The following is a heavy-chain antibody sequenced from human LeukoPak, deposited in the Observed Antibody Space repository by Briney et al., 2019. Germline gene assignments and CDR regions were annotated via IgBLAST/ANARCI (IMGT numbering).Heavy chain of an antibody. J-gene: IGHJ5*02. CDR3: ARHIVVVTTTNWFDP. CDR2: IIPILGIA. CDR1: GGTFSSCA. V-gene: IGHV1-69*04. D-gene: IGHD2-21*02. Sequence: SVKVSCKASGGTFSSCAISWVRQAPGQGLEWMGRIIPILGIANYAQKFQGRVTITADKSTSTAYMELSSLRSEDTAVYYCARHIVVVTTTNWFDPWGQGTLVTVSS.